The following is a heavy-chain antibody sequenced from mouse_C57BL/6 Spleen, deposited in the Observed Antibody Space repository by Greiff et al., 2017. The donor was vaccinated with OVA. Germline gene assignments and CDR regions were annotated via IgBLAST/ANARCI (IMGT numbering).Heavy chain of an antibody. CDR3: ARDQSSSGYDY. CDR2: ISDGGSYT. Sequence: EVQLQQSGGGLVKPGGSLKLSCAASGFTFSSYAMSWVRQTPEKRLEWVATISDGGSYTYYPDNVKGRFTISRDNAKNNLYLQMSHLKSEDTAMYYCARDQSSSGYDYWGQGTTLTVSS. D-gene: IGHD3-2*02. CDR1: GFTFSSYA. J-gene: IGHJ2*01. V-gene: IGHV5-4*01.